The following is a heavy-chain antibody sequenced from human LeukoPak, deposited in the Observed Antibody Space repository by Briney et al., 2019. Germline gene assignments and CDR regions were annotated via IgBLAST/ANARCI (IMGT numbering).Heavy chain of an antibody. CDR1: GGSFSGYY. Sequence: SETPSLTCAVYGGSFSGYYWSWIRQPPGKGLEWIGEINHSGSTNYNPSLKSRVTISVDTSKNQFSLKLSSVTAADTAVYYCARGVDILTGYPSLDYWGQGTLVTVSS. CDR3: ARGVDILTGYPSLDY. D-gene: IGHD3-9*01. V-gene: IGHV4-34*01. J-gene: IGHJ4*02. CDR2: INHSGST.